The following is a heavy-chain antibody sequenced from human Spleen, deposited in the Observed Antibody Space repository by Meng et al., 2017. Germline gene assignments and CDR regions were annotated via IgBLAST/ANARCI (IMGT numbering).Heavy chain of an antibody. J-gene: IGHJ1*01. D-gene: IGHD6-13*01. CDR1: GYTFTNYY. Sequence: ASVKVSCKASGYTFTNYYMHWVRQAPGPGLEWMGWINPNSGGTNYAQKFQGRVTMTRDTSISTAYMELSSLRSDDTAVYYCARELYSSSWSQLGYFQHWGQGNLVNVSS. CDR2: INPNSGGT. CDR3: ARELYSSSWSQLGYFQH. V-gene: IGHV1-2*02.